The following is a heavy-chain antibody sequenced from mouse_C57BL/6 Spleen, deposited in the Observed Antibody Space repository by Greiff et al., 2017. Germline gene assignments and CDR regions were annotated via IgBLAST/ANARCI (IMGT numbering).Heavy chain of an antibody. J-gene: IGHJ3*01. CDR3: ARYHYYGSSHGFAY. D-gene: IGHD1-1*01. V-gene: IGHV7-3*01. CDR1: GFTFTDYY. CDR2: IRNKANGYTT. Sequence: EVMLVESGGGLVQPGGSLSLSCAASGFTFTDYYMSWVRQPPGKALEWLGFIRNKANGYTTEYSASVMGRFTISRDKSKNILYLQMNALSAEDSATYYCARYHYYGSSHGFAYWGQGTLVTVPA.